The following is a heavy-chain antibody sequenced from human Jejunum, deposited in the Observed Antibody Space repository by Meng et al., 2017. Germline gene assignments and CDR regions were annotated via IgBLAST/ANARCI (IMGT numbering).Heavy chain of an antibody. J-gene: IGHJ4*02. CDR3: ARGNEYSNYGADF. D-gene: IGHD4-11*01. CDR2: INDSGST. CDR1: GGSISDYY. V-gene: IGHV4-34*01. Sequence: QVKLQQWGAGLLKPSETLSLTCAVYGGSISDYYWTWIRQPPGKGLEWIGEINDSGSTNHNPSLKSRVTISVDTSKSQFYLRVSSVTAADTAVYYCARGNEYSNYGADFWGQGTLVTVSS.